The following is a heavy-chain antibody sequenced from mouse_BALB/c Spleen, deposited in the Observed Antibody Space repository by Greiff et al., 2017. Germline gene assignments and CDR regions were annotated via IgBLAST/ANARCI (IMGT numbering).Heavy chain of an antibody. Sequence: EVKLQESGPGLVKPSQSLSLTCTVTGYSITSDYAWNWIRQFPGNKLEWMGYISYSGSTSYNPSLKSRISITRDTSKNQFFLQLNSVTTEDTATYYCARSGYYGFDYWGQGTTLTVSS. J-gene: IGHJ2*01. V-gene: IGHV3-2*02. CDR3: ARSGYYGFDY. D-gene: IGHD2-3*01. CDR1: GYSITSDYA. CDR2: ISYSGST.